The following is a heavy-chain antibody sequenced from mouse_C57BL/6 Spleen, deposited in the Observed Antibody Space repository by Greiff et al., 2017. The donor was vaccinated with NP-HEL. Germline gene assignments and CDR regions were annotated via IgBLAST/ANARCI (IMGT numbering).Heavy chain of an antibody. CDR2: ISYDGSN. J-gene: IGHJ2*01. V-gene: IGHV3-6*01. Sequence: EVHLVESGPGLVKPSPSLSLTCSVTGYSITSGYYWNWIRQFPGNKLEWMGYISYDGSNNYNPSLKNRISITRDTSTNQLFLKLNSVTTEDTATYYCARDSPDGYNFDYWGQGTTLTVSS. CDR3: ARDSPDGYNFDY. D-gene: IGHD2-3*01. CDR1: GYSITSGYY.